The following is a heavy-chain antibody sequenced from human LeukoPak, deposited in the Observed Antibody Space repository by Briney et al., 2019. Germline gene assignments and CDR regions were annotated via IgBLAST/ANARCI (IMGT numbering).Heavy chain of an antibody. D-gene: IGHD7-27*01. Sequence: GGSLRLSCAASGFTFSDSYMTWIRQAPGKGLEWVAFIDKSGGTTYYADSVKGRFTISRDNAKSSLYLDMNSLRAEDTAVYYCGRGHWGLDYWGQGTLVTVSS. CDR1: GFTFSDSY. CDR2: IDKSGGTT. V-gene: IGHV3-11*04. J-gene: IGHJ4*02. CDR3: GRGHWGLDY.